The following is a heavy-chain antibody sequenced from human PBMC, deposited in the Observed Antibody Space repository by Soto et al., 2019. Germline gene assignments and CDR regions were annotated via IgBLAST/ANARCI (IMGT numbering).Heavy chain of an antibody. CDR2: IWYDGITT. V-gene: IGHV3-33*01. CDR3: ARESMGVRSFDI. D-gene: IGHD3-10*01. CDR1: GFTLDTYA. Sequence: VQLVESGGGVVQPGRSLRLSCATSGFTLDTYAMHWVRQAPGKGLEWVTVIWYDGITTYYADSVKGRFTFSRDDSKNTLYLQMNTLRPEDTAVYYCARESMGVRSFDIWGQGAMVTVSS. J-gene: IGHJ3*02.